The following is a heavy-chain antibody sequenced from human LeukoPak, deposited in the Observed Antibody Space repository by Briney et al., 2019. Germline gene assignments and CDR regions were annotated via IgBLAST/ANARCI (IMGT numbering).Heavy chain of an antibody. Sequence: SVKVSCKASGGTFSSYAISWVRQAPGQGLEWMGRIIPILGIANYAQKFQGRVTITADKSTSTAYMELSSLRSEDTAVYYCARDTVYPDAFDIWGQGTMVTVSS. V-gene: IGHV1-69*04. CDR3: ARDTVYPDAFDI. CDR2: IIPILGIA. CDR1: GGTFSSYA. J-gene: IGHJ3*02. D-gene: IGHD4-17*01.